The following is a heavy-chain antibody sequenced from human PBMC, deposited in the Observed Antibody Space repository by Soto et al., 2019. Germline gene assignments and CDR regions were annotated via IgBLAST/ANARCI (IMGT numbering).Heavy chain of an antibody. Sequence: SVKVSCKASGGTFSSYAISWVRQAPGQGLEWMGGIIPIFGTANYAQKFQGRVTITADESTSTAYMELSSLRSEDTAVYYCASSDYYDSSGYYYCNFWGQGTLVTVSS. V-gene: IGHV1-69*13. CDR3: ASSDYYDSSGYYYCNF. CDR1: GGTFSSYA. D-gene: IGHD3-22*01. CDR2: IIPIFGTA. J-gene: IGHJ4*02.